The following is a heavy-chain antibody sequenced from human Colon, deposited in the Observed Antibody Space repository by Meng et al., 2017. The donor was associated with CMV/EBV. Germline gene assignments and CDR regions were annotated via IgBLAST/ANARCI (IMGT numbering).Heavy chain of an antibody. CDR2: ISYNSDTT. J-gene: IGHJ4*02. V-gene: IGHV3-23*01. Sequence: SGFTFTSYAMNWVRQAPEKGLEWVATISYNSDTTYYADSVKGRFTISRENSKNTLFLQMNSLRDDDTAVYYCARGEYSSAWYGGFIHYWGQGTLVTVSS. CDR1: GFTFTSYA. D-gene: IGHD6-19*01. CDR3: ARGEYSSAWYGGFIHY.